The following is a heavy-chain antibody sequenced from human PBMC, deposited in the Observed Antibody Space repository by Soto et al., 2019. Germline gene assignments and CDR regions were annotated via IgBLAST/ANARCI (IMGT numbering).Heavy chain of an antibody. D-gene: IGHD3-10*01. CDR1: GDSISSNNW. J-gene: IGHJ3*01. V-gene: IGHV4-4*02. CDR3: AKDYGGTGAPDT. Sequence: QVQLQESGPGLVKPSGTLSLTCAVSGDSISSNNWWSWVRQSPEKGLEWIGEIYHTGTTNYNPSPKGRVTISINKAEKQFSLKLISIAAAGRAVNYRAKDYGGTGAPDTWAQGTMVTVSS. CDR2: IYHTGTT.